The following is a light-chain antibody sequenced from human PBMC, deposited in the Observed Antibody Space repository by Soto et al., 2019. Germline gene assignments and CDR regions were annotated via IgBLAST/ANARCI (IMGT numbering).Light chain of an antibody. CDR2: GNS. CDR3: QSYDSSLSGYVV. Sequence: QAVLTQPPSVSGAPGQRVTLSCTGSSSNIGAGYDVHWYQQLPGTAPRLLIYGNSNRPSGVPDRFSGSNSGTSASLAITGLQAEDEADYYCQSYDSSLSGYVVFGGGTKLTVL. J-gene: IGLJ2*01. CDR1: SSNIGAGYD. V-gene: IGLV1-40*01.